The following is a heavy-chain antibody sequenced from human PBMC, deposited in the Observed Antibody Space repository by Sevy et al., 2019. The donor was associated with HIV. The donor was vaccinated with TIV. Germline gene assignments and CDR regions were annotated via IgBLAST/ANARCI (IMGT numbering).Heavy chain of an antibody. CDR2: IYYSGST. CDR1: GGPISSSSYY. J-gene: IGHJ5*02. Sequence: SETLSLTCTVSGGPISSSSYYWGGIRQPPGKGQEWIGSIYYSGSTYYNPSLKSRVTISVDTSKNQFSLKLSSVTAADTAVYYCARYGGSWGSSNWFDPWGQGTLVTVSS. V-gene: IGHV4-39*01. D-gene: IGHD3-16*01. CDR3: ARYGGSWGSSNWFDP.